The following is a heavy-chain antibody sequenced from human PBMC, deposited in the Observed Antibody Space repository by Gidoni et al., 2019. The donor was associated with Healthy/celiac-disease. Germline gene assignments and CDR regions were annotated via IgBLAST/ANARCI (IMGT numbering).Heavy chain of an antibody. J-gene: IGHJ2*01. Sequence: QVQLVEAGGGVVQPGRSLRPSGAASGFTFRSYARHWVRQAPGKGLEWVAVISYDGSNKYYADSVKGRFTISRDNSKNTLYLQMNSLRAEDTAVYYCARDCYYYGSGNINWYFDLWGRGTLVTVSS. V-gene: IGHV3-30*04. CDR1: GFTFRSYA. CDR2: ISYDGSNK. CDR3: ARDCYYYGSGNINWYFDL. D-gene: IGHD3-10*01.